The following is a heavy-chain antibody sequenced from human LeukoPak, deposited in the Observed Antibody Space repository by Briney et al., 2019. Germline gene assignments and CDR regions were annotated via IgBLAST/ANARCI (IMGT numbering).Heavy chain of an antibody. V-gene: IGHV3-74*01. CDR2: ITSDGSRT. Sequence: GGSLRLSCAASGFTFSNYLMHWVRQAPGGGLVWVARITSDGSRTSHADAVKGRFTISRDNAKNTLYLQMNSLRVEDTAVYYCARDYAVGESFDILGQGTLVTVSS. CDR1: GFTFSNYL. CDR3: ARDYAVGESFDI. J-gene: IGHJ3*02. D-gene: IGHD3-16*01.